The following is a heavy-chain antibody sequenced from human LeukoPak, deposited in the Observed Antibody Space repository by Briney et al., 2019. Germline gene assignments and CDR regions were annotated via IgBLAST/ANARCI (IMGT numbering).Heavy chain of an antibody. CDR2: ISYDGSNK. Sequence: GGSLRLSCAASEFTFSSYGMHWVRQAPGKGLEWVAVISYDGSNKYYADSVKGRFTISRDNSKNTLYLQMNSLRAEDTAVYYCAREYYYGSGSYPGDYWGQGTLATVSS. J-gene: IGHJ4*02. CDR1: EFTFSSYG. D-gene: IGHD3-10*01. CDR3: AREYYYGSGSYPGDY. V-gene: IGHV3-30*19.